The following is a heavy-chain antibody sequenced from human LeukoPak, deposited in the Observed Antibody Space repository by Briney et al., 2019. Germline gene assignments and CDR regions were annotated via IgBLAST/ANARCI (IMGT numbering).Heavy chain of an antibody. CDR2: INSDGSST. V-gene: IGHV3-74*01. D-gene: IGHD1-14*01. CDR3: ARLGSARTGY. CDR1: GFTFDDYA. J-gene: IGHJ4*02. Sequence: GGSLRLSCAASGFTFDDYAMRWVRQAPGKGLEWVSRINSDGSSTIYADSVKGRFTISRDNAKNTLYLQMDSLRAEDTAVYYCARLGSARTGYWGQGTLVTVSS.